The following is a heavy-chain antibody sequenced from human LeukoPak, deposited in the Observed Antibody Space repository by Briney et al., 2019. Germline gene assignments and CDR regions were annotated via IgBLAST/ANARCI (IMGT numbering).Heavy chain of an antibody. CDR3: ARHPGAEQLLYFDY. Sequence: SETLSLTCTVSGGSISSYYWSWIRQPPGKGLEWIGYIYTSGSTNYNPSLKSRVTISVDTSKNQFSLKLSSVTAADTAVYYCARHPGAEQLLYFDYWGQGTLVTVSS. CDR2: IYTSGST. D-gene: IGHD6-6*01. V-gene: IGHV4-4*09. J-gene: IGHJ4*02. CDR1: GGSISSYY.